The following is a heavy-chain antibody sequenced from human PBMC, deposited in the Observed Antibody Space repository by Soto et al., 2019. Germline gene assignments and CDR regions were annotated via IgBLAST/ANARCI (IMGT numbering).Heavy chain of an antibody. CDR1: GGSISTYY. J-gene: IGHJ6*02. V-gene: IGHV4-59*01. Sequence: SETLSLTCTLSGGSISTYYWSWLRQPPGKGLEWIGYIYYSGSTNYNPSLKSRVTISVDTSKNQFSLKLSSVTAADTAVYYCARVLRGFYGMDVWGQGTTVTVSS. CDR2: IYYSGST. CDR3: ARVLRGFYGMDV. D-gene: IGHD3-10*01.